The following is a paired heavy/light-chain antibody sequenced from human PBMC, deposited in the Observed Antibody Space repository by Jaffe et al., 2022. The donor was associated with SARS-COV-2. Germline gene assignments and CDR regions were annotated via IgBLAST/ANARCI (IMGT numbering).Light chain of an antibody. CDR2: DNN. CDR1: SSNIGAGYD. Sequence: QSGLTQPPSVSGAPGQRVTISCTGSSSNIGAGYDVHWYQQLPTTAPKLLISDNNYRPSGIPDRFSGSKSGASASLAISGLQPEDEANYYCQSYDSSLSGVIFGGGTKLTVL. J-gene: IGLJ2*01. CDR3: QSYDSSLSGVI. V-gene: IGLV1-40*01.
Heavy chain of an antibody. D-gene: IGHD3-22*01. CDR3: ASAHYYDSSGYPTPHNWLDP. CDR1: GGTFISHT. J-gene: IGHJ5*02. Sequence: QVQLVQSGAEVKKPGSSVKLSCTSSGGTFISHTVTWVRQAPGQGLEWMGTIIPMLDMTHYAPSIQGRVRITADKSTSTAYMELSSLRSEDTAVYYCASAHYYDSSGYPTPHNWLDPWGQGTLVSVSS. V-gene: IGHV1-69*02. CDR2: IIPMLDMT.